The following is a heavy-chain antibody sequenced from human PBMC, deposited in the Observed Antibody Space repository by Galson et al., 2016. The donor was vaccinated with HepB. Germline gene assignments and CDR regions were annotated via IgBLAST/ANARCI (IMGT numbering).Heavy chain of an antibody. CDR3: ARQQLSYTWGY. D-gene: IGHD1-1*01. CDR2: IHRTGST. Sequence: SETLSLTCAVSGGSISNSDWWRWVRQPPGKGLEWIGEIHRTGSTNYNPSLKSRVTISVDKANEQISLNPYSVTAADAAVYYCARQQLSYTWGYWGQGTPVTVSS. CDR1: GGSISNSDW. J-gene: IGHJ4*02. V-gene: IGHV4-4*02.